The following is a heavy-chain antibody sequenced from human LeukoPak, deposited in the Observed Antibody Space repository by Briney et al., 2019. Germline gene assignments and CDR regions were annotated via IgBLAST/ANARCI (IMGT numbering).Heavy chain of an antibody. Sequence: PSETLSLTCTVSGGSISSGGYYWSWIRQPPGKGLEWIGYIYHSGSTYYNPSLKSRVTISVDRSKNQFSLKLSSVTAADTAVYYCARGLGIAARHTLGHNWFDPWGQGTLVTVSP. J-gene: IGHJ5*02. CDR2: IYHSGST. V-gene: IGHV4-30-2*01. CDR1: GGSISSGGYY. CDR3: ARGLGIAARHTLGHNWFDP. D-gene: IGHD6-6*01.